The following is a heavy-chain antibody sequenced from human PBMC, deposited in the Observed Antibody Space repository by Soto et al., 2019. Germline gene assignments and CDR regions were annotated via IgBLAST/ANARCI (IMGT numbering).Heavy chain of an antibody. Sequence: GGSLRLSCAASGFTFSSYAMSWVRQAPGKGLEWVSAISGSGGSTYYADSVKGRFTISRDNSKNTLYLQMDSLRAEDTAVYYCAKNTVGATYYYYGMDVWGQGTTVTVSS. CDR3: AKNTVGATYYYYGMDV. D-gene: IGHD1-26*01. J-gene: IGHJ6*02. CDR1: GFTFSSYA. V-gene: IGHV3-23*01. CDR2: ISGSGGST.